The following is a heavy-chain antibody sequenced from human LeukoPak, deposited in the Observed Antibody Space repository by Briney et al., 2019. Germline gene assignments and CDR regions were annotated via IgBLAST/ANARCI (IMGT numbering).Heavy chain of an antibody. CDR1: GGSISSGSYY. CDR3: ASGYYDSSGFDY. V-gene: IGHV4-61*02. D-gene: IGHD3-22*01. CDR2: IYTSGST. Sequence: PSETLSLTCTVSGGSISSGSYYWSWIRQPAGKGLEWIGRIYTSGSTNYNPSLKSRVTISVDTSKNQFSLKLSSVTAADTAVYYCASGYYDSSGFDYWGQGTLVTVSS. J-gene: IGHJ4*02.